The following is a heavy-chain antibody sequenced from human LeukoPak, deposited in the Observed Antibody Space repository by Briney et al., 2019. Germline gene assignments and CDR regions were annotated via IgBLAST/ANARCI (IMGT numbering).Heavy chain of an antibody. D-gene: IGHD2/OR15-2a*01. Sequence: PGGSLRLSCAVSGFTVSDIYMSWVRQAPGKGLEWVSLIYSGSITYYADSVKGRFTISRHNSRNTFYLQMNSLRPKDTAVYYCARAPQTVPGSMIFYWGQGTLVTVSS. CDR3: ARAPQTVPGSMIFY. CDR2: IYSGSIT. CDR1: GFTVSDIY. J-gene: IGHJ4*02. V-gene: IGHV3-53*04.